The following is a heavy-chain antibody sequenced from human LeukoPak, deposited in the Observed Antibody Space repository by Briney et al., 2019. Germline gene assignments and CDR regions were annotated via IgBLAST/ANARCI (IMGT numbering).Heavy chain of an antibody. CDR1: AYTFTSYD. J-gene: IGHJ3*02. V-gene: IGHV1-8*01. Sequence: ASVKVSCKSTAYTFTSYDINWVRQATGQGLEWMGWMNPNSGNTGYAQKFQGRVTMTRNTSISTAYMELSSLRSEDTAVYYCARGYYNDSRDGFDIWGQGTMVTVSS. D-gene: IGHD3-22*01. CDR2: MNPNSGNT. CDR3: ARGYYNDSRDGFDI.